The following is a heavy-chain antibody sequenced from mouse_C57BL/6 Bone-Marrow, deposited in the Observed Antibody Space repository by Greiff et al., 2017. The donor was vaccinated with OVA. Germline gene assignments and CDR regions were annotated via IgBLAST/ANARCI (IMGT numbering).Heavy chain of an antibody. D-gene: IGHD1-1*01. V-gene: IGHV1-9*01. Sequence: VKLQQSGAELMKPGASVKLSCKATGYTFTGYWIEWVKQRPGHGLEWIGEILPGSGSTNYNEKFKGKATFTADTSSNTAYMQLSSLTTEDSAIYYCARPIVDYYYGSTDWYFDVWGRGTTVTVSS. CDR2: ILPGSGST. J-gene: IGHJ1*03. CDR1: GYTFTGYW. CDR3: ARPIVDYYYGSTDWYFDV.